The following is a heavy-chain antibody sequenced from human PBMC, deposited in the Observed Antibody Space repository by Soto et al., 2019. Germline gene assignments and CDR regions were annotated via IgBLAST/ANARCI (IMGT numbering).Heavy chain of an antibody. Sequence: QVQLVQSGAEVKKPGSSVKVSCKASGGTFSSYAISWVRQAPGQGLEWMGGIIPIFGTANYAQKFQGRVTITADESTSTADMELSSLRSEDTAVYYCARELGYCSSTSCHGWFDPWGQGTLVTVSS. CDR1: GGTFSSYA. J-gene: IGHJ5*02. D-gene: IGHD2-2*01. CDR3: ARELGYCSSTSCHGWFDP. CDR2: IIPIFGTA. V-gene: IGHV1-69*01.